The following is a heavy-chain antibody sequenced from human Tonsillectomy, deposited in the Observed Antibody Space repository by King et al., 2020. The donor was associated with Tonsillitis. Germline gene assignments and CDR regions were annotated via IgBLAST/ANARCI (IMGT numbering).Heavy chain of an antibody. D-gene: IGHD3-10*01. Sequence: VQLVESGAEVKKPGASVKVSCKASGYTFSGYYMHWVRQAPGQGLEWMGWINFNSGGTNYAQKFEGRVTMTRDTSISTAYMELTRLRSDDTAVYYCARDYYGLGSHLFYFDYWGQGTLVTVSS. CDR3: ARDYYGLGSHLFYFDY. J-gene: IGHJ4*02. V-gene: IGHV1-2*02. CDR2: INFNSGGT. CDR1: GYTFSGYY.